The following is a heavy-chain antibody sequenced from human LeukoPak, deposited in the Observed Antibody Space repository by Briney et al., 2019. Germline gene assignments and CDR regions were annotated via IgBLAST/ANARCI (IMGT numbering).Heavy chain of an antibody. D-gene: IGHD2-8*01. Sequence: EASVKVSCKASGYTFITYDIIWVRQAAGHGLEWVGWLNPQSGHTGYTENFQGRVIMTMDSSTATVYMELRSLRFEDTAVYYCARGPWFRSLVGYSADGVCYPGYWGQGTLVTVSS. CDR2: LNPQSGHT. CDR3: ARGPWFRSLVGYSADGVCYPGY. V-gene: IGHV1-8*01. J-gene: IGHJ4*02. CDR1: GYTFITYD.